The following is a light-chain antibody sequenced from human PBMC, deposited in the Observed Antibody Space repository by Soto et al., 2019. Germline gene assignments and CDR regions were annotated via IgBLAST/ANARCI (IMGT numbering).Light chain of an antibody. J-gene: IGLJ2*01. V-gene: IGLV1-44*01. CDR1: TSHIGTNT. CDR2: SND. Sequence: QSVLTQSPSASGTPGQRVSISCSGSTSHIGTNTVSWYQHVPGTAPKLLIYSNDQRPSAVPGRFSGSKSGTSASLAISGLLSEDEADYYCATWDDSLNVVFGGGTKLTVL. CDR3: ATWDDSLNVV.